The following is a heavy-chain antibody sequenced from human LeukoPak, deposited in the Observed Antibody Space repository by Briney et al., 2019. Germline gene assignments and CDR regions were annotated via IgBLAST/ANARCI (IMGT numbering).Heavy chain of an antibody. CDR3: ATPPPTTTVTLYYFDY. Sequence: ASVKVSCKVSGYTLTELSMHWVRQAPGKGLEWMGRFDPEDGETIYAQKFQGRVTMTEDTSTDTAYMELSSLRSEDTAVYYCATPPPTTTVTLYYFDYWGQGTLVTVSS. D-gene: IGHD4-17*01. J-gene: IGHJ4*02. CDR1: GYTLTELS. CDR2: FDPEDGET. V-gene: IGHV1-24*01.